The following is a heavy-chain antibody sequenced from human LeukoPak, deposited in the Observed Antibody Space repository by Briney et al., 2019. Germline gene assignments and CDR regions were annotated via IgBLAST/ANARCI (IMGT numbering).Heavy chain of an antibody. D-gene: IGHD1-26*01. CDR1: GFTVSSNY. Sequence: GGSLRLSCAASGFTVSSNYMSWVRQAPGKGLEWVSAISGSGGSTYYADSVKGRFTISRDNSKNTLYLQMNSLRAEDTAVYYCAKSSYGIGFDYWGQGTLVTVSS. V-gene: IGHV3-23*01. CDR3: AKSSYGIGFDY. CDR2: ISGSGGST. J-gene: IGHJ4*02.